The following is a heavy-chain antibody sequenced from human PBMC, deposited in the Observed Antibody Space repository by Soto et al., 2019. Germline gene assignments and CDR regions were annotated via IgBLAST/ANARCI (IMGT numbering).Heavy chain of an antibody. J-gene: IGHJ5*02. CDR2: IYYSGST. D-gene: IGHD2-2*01. CDR3: ARGIPEGLVPAAIGAQDWFDP. CDR1: GGSISSGDYY. V-gene: IGHV4-30-4*01. Sequence: PSETLSLTCTVSGGSISSGDYYWSWIRQPPGKGLEWIGYIYYSGSTYYNPSLKSRVTISVDTSKNQFSLKLSSVTAADTAVYYCARGIPEGLVPAAIGAQDWFDPWGQGTLVTVSS.